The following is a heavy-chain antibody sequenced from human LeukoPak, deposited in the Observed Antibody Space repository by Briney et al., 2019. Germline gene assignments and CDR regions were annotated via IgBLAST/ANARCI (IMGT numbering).Heavy chain of an antibody. CDR1: GGSISSYY. Sequence: SETLSLTCTVSGGSISSYYWSWMRQSPGKGLGWIGYIYYSGGTNYSPSLKSRVTISVDTSKNQFSLKLTSVTAADTAVYYCARGGTAFDYWGQGTLVTVSS. J-gene: IGHJ4*02. CDR2: IYYSGGT. CDR3: ARGGTAFDY. D-gene: IGHD3-16*01. V-gene: IGHV4-59*01.